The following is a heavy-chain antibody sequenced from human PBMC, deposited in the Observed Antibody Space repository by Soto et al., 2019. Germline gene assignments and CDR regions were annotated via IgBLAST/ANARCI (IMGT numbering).Heavy chain of an antibody. CDR2: ISAYTGNT. J-gene: IGHJ5*02. Sequence: QVQLVQSGAEVRKPGASVKVSCKASGYTFTNCGINWVRQAPGQGLEWMGWISAYTGNTNYAQKFQGRVTMTTDTSTSTAYMELRSLRSDDTAVYYCARVRLVRGVIVGDWFDPWGQGTLVTVSS. V-gene: IGHV1-18*01. D-gene: IGHD3-10*02. CDR3: ARVRLVRGVIVGDWFDP. CDR1: GYTFTNCG.